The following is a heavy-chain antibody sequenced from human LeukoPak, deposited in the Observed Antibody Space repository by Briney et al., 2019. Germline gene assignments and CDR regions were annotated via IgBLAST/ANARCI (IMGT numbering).Heavy chain of an antibody. Sequence: SETLSLTCAVYGGSFSGYYWTWIRQAPGKGLEWIGEINPSGRISYNPSLKSRLTISVGASKNQFSLNLRSLTAADTAVYYCARGVLATRGDYYYYMDVWGKGTTVTVSS. CDR1: GGSFSGYY. CDR3: ARGVLATRGDYYYYMDV. CDR2: INPSGRI. V-gene: IGHV4-34*01. J-gene: IGHJ6*03. D-gene: IGHD2-8*02.